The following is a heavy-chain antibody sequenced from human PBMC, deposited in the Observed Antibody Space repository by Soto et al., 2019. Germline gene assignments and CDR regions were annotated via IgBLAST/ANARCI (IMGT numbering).Heavy chain of an antibody. D-gene: IGHD3-3*01. CDR1: GFTFDDYA. CDR3: AEDKGVDDLPAGRYFDL. V-gene: IGHV3-9*01. Sequence: EVQLVESGGGLVQPGRSLRLSCAASGFTFDDYAMHWVRQAPGKGLEWVSGISWNSGSIGYADSVKGRFTISRDNAKDSLYLQMNSLRAEDTALYYCAEDKGVDDLPAGRYFDLWGRGTLVAVSS. CDR2: ISWNSGSI. J-gene: IGHJ2*01.